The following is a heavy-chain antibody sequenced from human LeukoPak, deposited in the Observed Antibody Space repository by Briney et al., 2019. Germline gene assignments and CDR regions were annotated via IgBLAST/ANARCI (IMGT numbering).Heavy chain of an antibody. Sequence: GESLKTSCKGSGNSFTSYWIGWVRQVPGKGLERMGIIYPGDSDTRYSPSFQGQVTISADKSISTAYLQWGSLKASDTAMYYCTRGYDGSGYGDAFDIWGQGTMVTVSS. J-gene: IGHJ3*02. V-gene: IGHV5-51*01. CDR2: IYPGDSDT. D-gene: IGHD3-22*01. CDR1: GNSFTSYW. CDR3: TRGYDGSGYGDAFDI.